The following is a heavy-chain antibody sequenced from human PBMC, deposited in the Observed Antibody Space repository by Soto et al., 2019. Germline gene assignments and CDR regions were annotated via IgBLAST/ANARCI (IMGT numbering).Heavy chain of an antibody. D-gene: IGHD7-27*01. J-gene: IGHJ5*01. V-gene: IGHV4-30-4*01. CDR2: IYKSATT. CDR3: ARGRYCLTGRCFPNWFDS. CDR1: GDSISNLDYF. Sequence: PSETLSLTCSVSGDSISNLDYFWGWIRQPPGQALEYIGYIYKSATTYYNPSFESRVAISVDTSKSQFSLNVTSVTAADTAVYFCARGRYCLTGRCFPNWFDSWGQGALVTVSS.